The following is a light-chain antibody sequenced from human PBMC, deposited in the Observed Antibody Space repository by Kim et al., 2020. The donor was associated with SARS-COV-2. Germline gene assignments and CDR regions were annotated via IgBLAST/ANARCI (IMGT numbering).Light chain of an antibody. CDR1: SSDVGSYKL. V-gene: IGLV2-23*02. J-gene: IGLJ3*02. Sequence: GQSIPISCFGTSSDVGSYKLVSWYQQHPGKVPKLMIYEVSKRPSGVSNRVSGSKSGNTASLTISGLQAEDEADYYCCSYAGSTTWVFGGGTKLTVL. CDR2: EVS. CDR3: CSYAGSTTWV.